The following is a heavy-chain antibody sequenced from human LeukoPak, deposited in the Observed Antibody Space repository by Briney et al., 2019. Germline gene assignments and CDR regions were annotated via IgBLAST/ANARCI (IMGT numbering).Heavy chain of an antibody. CDR1: GYTFTSYG. CDR2: IIPIFGTA. CDR3: ARDLGEYCSGGSCSG. Sequence: SVKVSCKASGYTFTSYGISWVRQAPGQGLEWIGGIIPIFGTANYAQKFQGRVTITADESTSTAYMELSSLRSEDTAVYYCARDLGEYCSGGSCSGWGQGTLVTVSS. V-gene: IGHV1-69*13. D-gene: IGHD2-15*01. J-gene: IGHJ4*02.